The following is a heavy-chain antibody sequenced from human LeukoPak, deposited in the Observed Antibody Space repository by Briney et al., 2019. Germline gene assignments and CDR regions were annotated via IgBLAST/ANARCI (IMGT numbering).Heavy chain of an antibody. D-gene: IGHD5-18*01. Sequence: GGSLRLSCAASGFTFSSYSMNWVRQAPGKGLEWVSSISSSSSYIYYADSVKGRFTTSRDNAKNSLYLQMNSLGAEDTAVYYCAREHYSYGSFDYWGQGTLVTVSS. V-gene: IGHV3-21*01. CDR3: AREHYSYGSFDY. CDR1: GFTFSSYS. J-gene: IGHJ4*02. CDR2: ISSSSSYI.